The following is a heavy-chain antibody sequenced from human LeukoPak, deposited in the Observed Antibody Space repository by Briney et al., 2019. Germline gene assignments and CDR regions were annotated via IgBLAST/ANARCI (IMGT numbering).Heavy chain of an antibody. CDR3: ARDDQGVNYDILTGYYRAAFGFDY. CDR1: GGTFSSYD. V-gene: IGHV1-69*05. J-gene: IGHJ4*02. CDR2: SIPIFGPA. D-gene: IGHD3-9*01. Sequence: SVKVSCKASGGTFSSYDISWVRQAPGQGLEWLGGSIPIFGPADYAQKFQGRVTITTDESTSTDYMELSSRGSEDTAVYSCARDDQGVNYDILTGYYRAAFGFDYWRQGTLVTVPS.